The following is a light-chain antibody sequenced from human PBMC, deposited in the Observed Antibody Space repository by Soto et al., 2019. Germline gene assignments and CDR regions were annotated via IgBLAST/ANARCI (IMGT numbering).Light chain of an antibody. J-gene: IGKJ2*01. CDR2: GAS. V-gene: IGKV3-15*01. CDR1: QSVNSN. CDR3: QQYGSSPYT. Sequence: EIVMTQYPATLSVSPGERATLSCRASQSVNSNLAWYQQKPGQAPRLLIYGASSRATGIPARFSGSGSGTEFTLTITSLQSEDFAVYYCQQYGSSPYTFGQGTKVDNK.